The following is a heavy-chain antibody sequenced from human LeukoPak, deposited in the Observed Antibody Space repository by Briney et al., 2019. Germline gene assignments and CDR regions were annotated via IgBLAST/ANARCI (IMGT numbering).Heavy chain of an antibody. D-gene: IGHD6-19*01. J-gene: IGHJ4*02. CDR2: IYYSGST. CDR1: GGSISSYY. CDR3: ARHHSRQWLVLLDY. Sequence: SEALSLTCTVSGGSISSYYWSWIRQPPGKGLEWIGYIYYSGSTNYNPSLKSRVTISVDTSKNQFSLKLSSVTAADTAVYYCARHHSRQWLVLLDYWGQGTLVTVSS. V-gene: IGHV4-59*08.